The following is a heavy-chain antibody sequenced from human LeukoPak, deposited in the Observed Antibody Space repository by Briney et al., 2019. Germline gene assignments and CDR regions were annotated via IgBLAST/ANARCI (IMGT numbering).Heavy chain of an antibody. CDR1: GFTFSSYT. J-gene: IGHJ4*02. Sequence: PGGSLRLSCAASGFTFSSYTMNWVRQAPGKRQEWVSAISSGSSYKYFTDSVKGRFSISRDNAKDSLYLQMNSLRAEDTAVYYCARTGYSSGWWDYWGQGTLVTVSS. CDR2: ISSGSSYK. V-gene: IGHV3-21*01. D-gene: IGHD6-19*01. CDR3: ARTGYSSGWWDY.